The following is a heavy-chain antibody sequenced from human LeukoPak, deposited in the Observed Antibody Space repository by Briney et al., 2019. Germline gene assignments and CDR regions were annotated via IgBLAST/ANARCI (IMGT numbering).Heavy chain of an antibody. CDR1: GGSISSSSYY. J-gene: IGHJ4*02. CDR2: INHSGST. CDR3: ARGRNNDFWSGGLRYFDY. D-gene: IGHD3-3*01. Sequence: SETLSLTCTVSGGSISSSSYYWGWIRQPPGKGLEWIGEINHSGSTNYNPSLKSRVTISVDTSKNQFSLKLSSVTAADTAVYYCARGRNNDFWSGGLRYFDYWGQGTLVTVSS. V-gene: IGHV4-39*07.